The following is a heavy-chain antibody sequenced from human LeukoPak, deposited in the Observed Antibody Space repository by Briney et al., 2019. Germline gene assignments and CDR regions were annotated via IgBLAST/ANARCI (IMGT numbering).Heavy chain of an antibody. D-gene: IGHD6-19*01. CDR3: ARVAASGWYLSSIDYFDY. Sequence: PSETLSLTCTVSGGSISSSSYYWGWIRQPPGKGLEWIGYIYYSGSTNYNPSLKSRVTISVDTSKNQFSLKLSSVTAADTAVYYCARVAASGWYLSSIDYFDYWGQGTLVTVSS. J-gene: IGHJ4*02. CDR2: IYYSGST. V-gene: IGHV4-61*05. CDR1: GGSISSSSYY.